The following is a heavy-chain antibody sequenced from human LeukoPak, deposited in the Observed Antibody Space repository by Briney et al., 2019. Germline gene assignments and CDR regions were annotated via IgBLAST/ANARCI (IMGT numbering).Heavy chain of an antibody. D-gene: IGHD2-21*01. J-gene: IGHJ3*02. CDR1: GGSISSGGYY. CDR2: IYYSGST. V-gene: IGHV4-31*03. CDR3: AARFGGEEVAFDI. Sequence: SETLSLTCTVSGGSISSGGYYWSWIRQHPGKGLEWIGYIYYSGSTYYNPSLKSRVTISVDTSKNQLSLKLSSVTAADTAVYYCAARFGGEEVAFDIWGQGTMVTVSS.